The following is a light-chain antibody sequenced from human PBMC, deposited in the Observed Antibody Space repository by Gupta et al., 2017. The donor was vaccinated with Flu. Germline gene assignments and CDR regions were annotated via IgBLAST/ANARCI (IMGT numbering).Light chain of an antibody. CDR2: KAS. J-gene: IGKJ1*01. CDR3: QQYKSYPWT. CDR1: QSISSW. V-gene: IGKV1-5*03. Sequence: DIQMTQSPSTLSASVGDRVTITCRASQSISSWLAWYQQKPGKAPKLLIYKASSVESGVPSRFSGSGSGTEFTLTISILQPDDFASYYCQQYKSYPWTFGQGTKVEIK.